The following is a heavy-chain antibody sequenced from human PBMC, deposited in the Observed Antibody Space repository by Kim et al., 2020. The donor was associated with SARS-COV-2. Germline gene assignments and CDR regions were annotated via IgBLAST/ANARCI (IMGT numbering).Heavy chain of an antibody. D-gene: IGHD4-17*01. Sequence: SETLSLTCTVSGGSISSGSYYWSWIRQPAGKGLEWIGRIYTSGSTNYNPSLKSRGTISVDTSKNQFSLKLSSVTAADTAVYYCARGQTRGAYTQVTGDDVKEDYSYGMAVWGQGTTLTVSS. CDR1: GGSISSGSYY. J-gene: IGHJ6*02. CDR3: ARGQTRGAYTQVTGDDVKEDYSYGMAV. V-gene: IGHV4-61*02. CDR2: IYTSGST.